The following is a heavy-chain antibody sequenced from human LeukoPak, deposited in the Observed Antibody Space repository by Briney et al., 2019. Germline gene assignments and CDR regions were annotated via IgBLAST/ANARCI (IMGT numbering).Heavy chain of an antibody. Sequence: GGSLRPSCAASGFTFDDYAMHWVRQAPGKGLEWVSGISWNSGSIGYADSVKGRFTISRDNAKNSLYLQMNSLRAEDTALYYCAKDMNGYNEFDYWGQGTLVTVSS. J-gene: IGHJ4*02. CDR2: ISWNSGSI. D-gene: IGHD5-24*01. CDR3: AKDMNGYNEFDY. V-gene: IGHV3-9*01. CDR1: GFTFDDYA.